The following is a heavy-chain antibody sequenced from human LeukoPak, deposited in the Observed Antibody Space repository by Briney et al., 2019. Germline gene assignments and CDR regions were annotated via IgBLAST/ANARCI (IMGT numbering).Heavy chain of an antibody. CDR3: ASGSYYDILTGYYMVAFDI. Sequence: SQTLSLTCTVSGGSISSGGYYWSWIRQHPGKGLEWIGYIYYSGSTHYNPSLKSRVTISVDTSKNQFSLKLSSVTAADTAVYYCASGSYYDILTGYYMVAFDIWGQGTMVTVSS. J-gene: IGHJ3*02. CDR2: IYYSGST. D-gene: IGHD3-9*01. CDR1: GGSISSGGYY. V-gene: IGHV4-31*03.